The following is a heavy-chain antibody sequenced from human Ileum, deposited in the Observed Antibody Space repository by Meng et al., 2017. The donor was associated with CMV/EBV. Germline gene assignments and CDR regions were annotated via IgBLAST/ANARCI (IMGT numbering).Heavy chain of an antibody. Sequence: GESLKISCAASGFPFSNYAMHWVRQAPGKGLEWLAVISDDGNNEYNTDSVKGRFTISRDNSKNTLYLQMDSLRIEDTGVYYCARTDCNTIHCKRMEYWGQGTLVTVS. D-gene: IGHD2/OR15-2a*01. CDR3: ARTDCNTIHCKRMEY. CDR2: ISDDGNNE. J-gene: IGHJ4*02. V-gene: IGHV3-30-3*01. CDR1: GFPFSNYA.